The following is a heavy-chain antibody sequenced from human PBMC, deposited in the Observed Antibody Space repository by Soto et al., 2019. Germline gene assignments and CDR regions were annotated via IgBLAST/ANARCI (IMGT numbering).Heavy chain of an antibody. CDR1: GGSISSGDYY. J-gene: IGHJ5*02. CDR3: ARWWSGSRQGFDP. CDR2: IYYSGST. Sequence: QVQLQESGPGLVKPSQTLSLTCTVSGGSISSGDYYWSWIRQHPGKGLEWIGYIYYSGSTYYNPSLRSRVTISVATSTNHFSLKLSSVTAADPAVYYCARWWSGSRQGFDPWGQGTLVTVSS. V-gene: IGHV4-31*03. D-gene: IGHD3-3*01.